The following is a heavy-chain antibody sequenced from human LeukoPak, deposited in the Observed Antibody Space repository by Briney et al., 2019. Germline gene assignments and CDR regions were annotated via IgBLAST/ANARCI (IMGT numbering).Heavy chain of an antibody. V-gene: IGHV3-23*01. D-gene: IGHD5-18*01. CDR2: ISGSGGST. CDR3: ANGGQLWPSKT. Sequence: GGSLRLSCAASGFTFSSLAMSWVRQAPGKGLEWVSAISGSGGSTYYADSVKGRFTISRDNSKNTLYLQMNSLRAEDTAVYYCANGGQLWPSKTWGQGTLVTVSS. J-gene: IGHJ5*02. CDR1: GFTFSSLA.